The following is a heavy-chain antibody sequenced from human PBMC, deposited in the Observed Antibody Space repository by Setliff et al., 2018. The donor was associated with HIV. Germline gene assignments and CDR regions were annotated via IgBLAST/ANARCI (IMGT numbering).Heavy chain of an antibody. CDR3: ARSLISWVREGVFDI. CDR1: GGSISGYY. V-gene: IGHV4-4*07. Sequence: SETLSLTCTVSGGSISGYYWSWIRQPAGRGLEWIGRIYTSGNTNYSPSLKSRVTMSVDTSKNQFSLKLNSVTAADTAVYYCARSLISWVREGVFDIWGQGTMVTVSS. D-gene: IGHD3-10*01. J-gene: IGHJ3*02. CDR2: IYTSGNT.